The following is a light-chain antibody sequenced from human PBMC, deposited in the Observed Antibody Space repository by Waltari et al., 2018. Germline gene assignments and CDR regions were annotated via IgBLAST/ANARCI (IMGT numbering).Light chain of an antibody. CDR3: QQRSSWPWT. J-gene: IGKJ1*01. V-gene: IGKV3-11*01. CDR2: DAS. Sequence: SCRASQSLTRFSAWYHQKPGQAPRLLIYDASHRATGVPARFSGRGSGTEFTLTISSLEPEDFAVYYCQQRSSWPWTFGQGAKVEVK. CDR1: QSLTRF.